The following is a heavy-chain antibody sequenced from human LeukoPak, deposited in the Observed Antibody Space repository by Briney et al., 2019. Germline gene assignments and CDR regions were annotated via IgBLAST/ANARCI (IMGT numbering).Heavy chain of an antibody. V-gene: IGHV3-23*01. CDR1: GFTFSSYA. J-gene: IGHJ6*02. CDR3: AKVRREQSYDISNDTYYYHYALDV. D-gene: IGHD3-9*01. Sequence: GGSLRLSCAASGFTFSSYAISWVRQAPGKGLEWVSGISDSGDTTYYADSVKGRFTISRDNSKNTLYLQMNSLRAEDTAVYYCAKVRREQSYDISNDTYYYHYALDVWGQGTTVTVSS. CDR2: ISDSGDTT.